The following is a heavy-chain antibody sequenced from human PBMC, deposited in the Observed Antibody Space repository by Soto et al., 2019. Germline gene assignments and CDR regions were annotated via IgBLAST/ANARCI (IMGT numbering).Heavy chain of an antibody. CDR1: EFTFANAW. V-gene: IGHV3-15*01. Sequence: GGSLRRSCAASEFTFANAWISWVRQAPGKGREWGGRIKSRADGGATDYAAPVKVRVRISSDGSQSSLYLQLTTLNTEDTAVYYCTSLYYGNWGQGTLVTVSS. CDR2: IKSRADGGAT. D-gene: IGHD4-17*01. J-gene: IGHJ4*02. CDR3: TSLYYGN.